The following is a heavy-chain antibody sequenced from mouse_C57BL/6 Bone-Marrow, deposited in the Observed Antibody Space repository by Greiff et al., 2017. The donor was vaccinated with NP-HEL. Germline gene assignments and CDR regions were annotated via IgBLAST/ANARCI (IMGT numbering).Heavy chain of an antibody. CDR3: ARSRDYDWFAY. Sequence: QLQQSGAELVKPGASVKLSCKASGYTFTSYWMQWVKQRPGQGLEWIGEIDPSDSYTNYNQKFKGKATLTVDTSSSTAYMQLSSLTSEDSAVYYCARSRDYDWFAYWGQGTLVTVSA. V-gene: IGHV1-50*01. CDR2: IDPSDSYT. J-gene: IGHJ3*01. D-gene: IGHD2-4*01. CDR1: GYTFTSYW.